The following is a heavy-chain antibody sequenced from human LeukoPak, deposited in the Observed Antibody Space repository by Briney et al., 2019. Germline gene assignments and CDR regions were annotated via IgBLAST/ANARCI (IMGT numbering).Heavy chain of an antibody. V-gene: IGHV3-23*01. CDR3: ATARGGY. CDR2: ISTSGGST. Sequence: GGSLRLSCAASAFTFSSYAMSWVRQAPGKGLEWVSGISTSGGSTYYADSVKGRLTISRDNSKNTLSLQMTSLRAEDTAVYYCATARGGYWGQGTLVTVSS. J-gene: IGHJ4*02. CDR1: AFTFSSYA. D-gene: IGHD2-15*01.